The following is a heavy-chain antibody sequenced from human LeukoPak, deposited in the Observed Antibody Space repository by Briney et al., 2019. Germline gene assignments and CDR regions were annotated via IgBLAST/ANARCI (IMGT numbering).Heavy chain of an antibody. CDR1: GYTFTSYG. D-gene: IGHD4-17*01. J-gene: IGHJ4*02. CDR2: ISAYNGRT. V-gene: IGHV1-18*01. CDR3: ARTPHTDHGDYASTDY. Sequence: ASVKVSCKASGYTFTSYGISWVRQAPGQGLEWMGWISAYNGRTYCAQNLQGRVTMTTDTATSTAYMELRSLRSDDTAVYYCARTPHTDHGDYASTDYWGQGTLVTVSS.